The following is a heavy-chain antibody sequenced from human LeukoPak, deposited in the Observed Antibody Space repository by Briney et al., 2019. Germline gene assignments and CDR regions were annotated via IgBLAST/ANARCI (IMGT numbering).Heavy chain of an antibody. CDR3: ARGLGTGYYNVAY. V-gene: IGHV3-30*19. J-gene: IGHJ4*02. CDR1: GFSFSSYG. D-gene: IGHD3-9*01. CDR2: ISYDGSNK. Sequence: SLRLSCAASGFSFSSYGMHWVRQAPGKGLEWVAVISYDGSNKYYADSVKGRFTISRDNSKNTLYLQMDSLRAEDTALYYCARGLGTGYYNVAYWGQGTLVTVSS.